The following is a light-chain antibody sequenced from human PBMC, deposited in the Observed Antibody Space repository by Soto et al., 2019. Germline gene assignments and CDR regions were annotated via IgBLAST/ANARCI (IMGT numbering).Light chain of an antibody. CDR1: SSDVGGYNY. CDR2: EVS. V-gene: IGLV2-14*01. CDR3: SSYTSRSTPV. Sequence: QSVLTQPASVSGSPGQSITISCTGTSSDVGGYNYDSWYQQHPGKAPKLMISEVSNRPSGVSNRFSGSKSGNTASLTISGLQAEDEADYYCSSYTSRSTPVFGGGTKLTVL. J-gene: IGLJ2*01.